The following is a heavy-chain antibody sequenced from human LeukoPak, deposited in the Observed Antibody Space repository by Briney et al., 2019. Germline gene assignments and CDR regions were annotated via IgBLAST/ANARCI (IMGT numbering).Heavy chain of an antibody. CDR3: ARYYYASALQGGYLDY. J-gene: IGHJ4*02. CDR2: IRYTGST. D-gene: IGHD3-10*01. V-gene: IGHV4-59*01. Sequence: PSETLSLTCAVYGGSFSGYYWSWIRQSPGGGLEWIGYIRYTGSTNYNPSLKSRVTISVDTSKNQFSLRLSSVTAADTAVYYCARYYYASALQGGYLDYWGQGALVTVSS. CDR1: GGSFSGYY.